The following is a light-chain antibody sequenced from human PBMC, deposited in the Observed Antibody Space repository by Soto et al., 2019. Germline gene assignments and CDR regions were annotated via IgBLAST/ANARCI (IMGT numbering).Light chain of an antibody. V-gene: IGKV3-20*01. Sequence: EIVLTQSPGTLSLSPGERATLSCRASQSVSSNYLAWYQQKPGQAPRLVIYDASSRATGIPDRFSGSGYETDFTLTINRLEPEDFALYYCQQYAGTPNTFGQGTNLEIK. CDR3: QQYAGTPNT. CDR1: QSVSSNY. J-gene: IGKJ2*01. CDR2: DAS.